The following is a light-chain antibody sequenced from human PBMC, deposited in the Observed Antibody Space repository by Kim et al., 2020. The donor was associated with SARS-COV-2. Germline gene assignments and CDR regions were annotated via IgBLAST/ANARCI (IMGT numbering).Light chain of an antibody. Sequence: APGKTAKIACGASNIGFKSLHWYQQRPGQAPVPVIYYSNDRPSGIPERFSGSNSGNTATLTISRVEVGDEADYYCQVWDNSRDVVVFGGGTKLTVL. CDR1: NIGFKS. CDR3: QVWDNSRDVVV. J-gene: IGLJ2*01. CDR2: YSN. V-gene: IGLV3-21*04.